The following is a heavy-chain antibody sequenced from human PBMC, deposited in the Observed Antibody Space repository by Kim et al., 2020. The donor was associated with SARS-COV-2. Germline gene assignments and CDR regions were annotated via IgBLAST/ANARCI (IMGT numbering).Heavy chain of an antibody. Sequence: GGSLRLSCAASGFTFSSYAMSWVRQAPGKGLEWVSAISGSGGSTYYADSVKGRFTISRDNSKNTLYLQMNSLRAEDTAVYYCAKLGGDRGGIAAARGRWFDPWGQGTLVTVSS. V-gene: IGHV3-23*01. CDR2: ISGSGGST. J-gene: IGHJ5*02. CDR3: AKLGGDRGGIAAARGRWFDP. D-gene: IGHD6-13*01. CDR1: GFTFSSYA.